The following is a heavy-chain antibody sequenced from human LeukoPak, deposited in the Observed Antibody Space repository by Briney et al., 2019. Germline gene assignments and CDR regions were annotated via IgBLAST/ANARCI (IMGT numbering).Heavy chain of an antibody. D-gene: IGHD3-10*01. J-gene: IGHJ4*02. Sequence: ASVKVSCKASGYTFTGYYMHWVRQAPGQGLEWMGRINPNSGGTNYAQKFQGRVTMTRDTSISTAYMELSRLRSDDTAVYYCARDPSRGVPFDYWGQGNLVTVSS. V-gene: IGHV1-2*06. CDR1: GYTFTGYY. CDR2: INPNSGGT. CDR3: ARDPSRGVPFDY.